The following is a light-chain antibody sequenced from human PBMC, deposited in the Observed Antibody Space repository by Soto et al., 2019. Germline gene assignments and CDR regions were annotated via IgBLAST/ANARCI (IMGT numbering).Light chain of an antibody. J-gene: IGLJ1*01. Sequence: QSVLTQPASVSGSPGQSITISCTGTSGDVGGFNYVSWYQQHPGKASKLLIFDVYSRPSGISNRFSGSKSGNTASLTISGLQAEDEADYYCSSYTTSSSYVFGAGTKVTVL. CDR2: DVY. CDR1: SGDVGGFNY. V-gene: IGLV2-14*01. CDR3: SSYTTSSSYV.